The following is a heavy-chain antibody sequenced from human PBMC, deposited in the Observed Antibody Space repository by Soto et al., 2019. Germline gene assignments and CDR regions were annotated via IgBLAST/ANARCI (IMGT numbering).Heavy chain of an antibody. CDR1: GFTFSAYT. Sequence: PGGSLRLSCVASGFTFSAYTMNWVRQAPGKGLEWVSSITRSSDYIYYADSVKGRFTISRDNARNSLLLQMHSLGAEDTARYYCARGSMIAVIITPTHYLDSWGQGTLVTVSS. CDR2: ITRSSDYI. V-gene: IGHV3-21*01. CDR3: ARGSMIAVIITPTHYLDS. D-gene: IGHD3-22*01. J-gene: IGHJ4*02.